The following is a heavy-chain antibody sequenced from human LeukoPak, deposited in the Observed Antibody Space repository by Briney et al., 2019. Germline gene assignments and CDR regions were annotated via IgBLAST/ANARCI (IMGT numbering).Heavy chain of an antibody. CDR2: IWYDGSNK. CDR1: GFTFSSYG. D-gene: IGHD2-21*02. Sequence: GRSLRLSCAASGFTFSSYGMHWVRQAPGKGLEWVAVIWYDGSNKYYADSVKGRFTISRDNSKNTLYLQMNSLRAEDTAVYYCARFRTWGDKAFDYWGQGTLVTVSS. J-gene: IGHJ4*02. V-gene: IGHV3-33*01. CDR3: ARFRTWGDKAFDY.